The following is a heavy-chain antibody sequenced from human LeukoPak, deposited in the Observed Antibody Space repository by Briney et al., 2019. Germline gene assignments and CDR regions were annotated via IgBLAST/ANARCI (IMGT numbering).Heavy chain of an antibody. J-gene: IGHJ3*02. CDR3: ARDGDYYDSSGYYGHAFDI. CDR2: IKQDGSEK. Sequence: GGSLRLSCAASGFTFSSYWISWVRQAPGKGLEWVANIKQDGSEKYYVDSVKGRFTISRDNAKNSLYLQMNSLRAEDTAVYYCARDGDYYDSSGYYGHAFDIWGQGTMVTVSS. D-gene: IGHD3-22*01. V-gene: IGHV3-7*01. CDR1: GFTFSSYW.